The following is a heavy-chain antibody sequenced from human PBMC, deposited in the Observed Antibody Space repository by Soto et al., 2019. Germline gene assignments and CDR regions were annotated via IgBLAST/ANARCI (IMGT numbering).Heavy chain of an antibody. CDR3: ARDMAPTPNYGSGSLYYYGMDV. Sequence: ASVKVSCKASGYTFTSYYMHWVRQAPGQGLEWMGIINPSGGSTSYAQKFQGRVTMTRDTSTSTVYMELSSLRSEDKAVYYCARDMAPTPNYGSGSLYYYGMDVWGQGTTVTVSS. J-gene: IGHJ6*02. D-gene: IGHD3-10*01. CDR2: INPSGGST. CDR1: GYTFTSYY. V-gene: IGHV1-46*01.